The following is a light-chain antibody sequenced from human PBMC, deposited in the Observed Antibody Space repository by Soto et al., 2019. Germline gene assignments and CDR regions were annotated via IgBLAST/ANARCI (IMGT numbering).Light chain of an antibody. CDR3: QQYYTYST. J-gene: IGKJ1*01. V-gene: IGKV1-5*01. CDR2: DAS. Sequence: GDSFSSTCRASQSISNRLAWYHQKPGKTPNLLIYDASNLRTGVPSRFSGSGSGSEFNFTITGLQPDDFATYYCQQYYTYSTFGQGTKVEIK. CDR1: QSISNR.